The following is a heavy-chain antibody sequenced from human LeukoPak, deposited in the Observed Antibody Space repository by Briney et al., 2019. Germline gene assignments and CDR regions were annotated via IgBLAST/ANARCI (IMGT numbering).Heavy chain of an antibody. CDR1: GGTSSSYA. Sequence: GASVKVSCKASGGTSSSYAISWVRQAPGQGLEWMGGIIPIFGTANYAQKFQGRVTITADKSTSTAYMELSSLRSEDTAVYYCARGGYGDYIFDYWGQGTLVTVSS. CDR3: ARGGYGDYIFDY. D-gene: IGHD4-17*01. V-gene: IGHV1-69*06. CDR2: IIPIFGTA. J-gene: IGHJ4*02.